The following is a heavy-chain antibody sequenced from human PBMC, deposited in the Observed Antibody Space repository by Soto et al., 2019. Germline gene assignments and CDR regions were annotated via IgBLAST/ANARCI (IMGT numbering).Heavy chain of an antibody. V-gene: IGHV3-74*01. CDR2: INSDGSST. D-gene: IGHD3-3*01. J-gene: IGHJ6*03. Sequence: GGSLRLSCAASGFTFSSYWMHWVRQAPGKGLVWVSRINSDGSSTSYADSVKGRFTISRDNAKNTLYLQMNSLRAEDTAVYYCVRAVTYYDFWSGYSDYYYYYMDVWGKGTTVTVSS. CDR3: VRAVTYYDFWSGYSDYYYYYMDV. CDR1: GFTFSSYW.